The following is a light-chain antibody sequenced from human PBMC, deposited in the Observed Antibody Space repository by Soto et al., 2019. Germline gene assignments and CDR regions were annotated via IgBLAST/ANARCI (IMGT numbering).Light chain of an antibody. J-gene: IGKJ5*01. CDR2: AAS. CDR1: RGISSW. Sequence: DIQMTHSPSSLSAAVGDRVTITCRACRGISSWLAWYQQKPGKAHKLLIYAASSLQSGVPSRFSGSGSETDFTLTISSLQPEDFATYYCQQANSVPITFGQGTRLEIK. V-gene: IGKV1-12*01. CDR3: QQANSVPIT.